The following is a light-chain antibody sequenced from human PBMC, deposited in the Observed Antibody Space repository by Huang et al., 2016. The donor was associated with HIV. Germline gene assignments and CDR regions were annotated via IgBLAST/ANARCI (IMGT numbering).Light chain of an antibody. Sequence: EIVMTQSPATLSVSPGERAILLCRASQNIDTNVAWYQQKPGRAPRLLIFGASTRATGISARFTGGGSETEFTLTINSVQSEDVAMYYFHQYNDWPPWTFGQGTRVEI. V-gene: IGKV3-15*01. CDR2: GAS. CDR3: HQYNDWPPWT. J-gene: IGKJ1*01. CDR1: QNIDTN.